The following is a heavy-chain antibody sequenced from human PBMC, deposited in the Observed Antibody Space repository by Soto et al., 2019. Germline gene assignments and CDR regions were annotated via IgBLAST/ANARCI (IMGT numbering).Heavy chain of an antibody. CDR3: ARASRQLWSFDAFDI. V-gene: IGHV3-53*01. CDR2: IDSDGRT. J-gene: IGHJ3*02. CDR1: GFIVNTNY. Sequence: GGSLRLSCAASGFIVNTNYMSWVRQAPGEGLEWVSLIDSDGRTYYADSVRGRFTISRDNSKNMVYLHVNSLRAEDTAVYYCARASRQLWSFDAFDIWGPGTLVTVSS. D-gene: IGHD5-18*01.